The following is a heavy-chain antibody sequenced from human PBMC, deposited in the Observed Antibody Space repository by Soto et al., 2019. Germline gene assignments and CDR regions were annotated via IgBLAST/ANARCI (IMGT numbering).Heavy chain of an antibody. Sequence: EVQLLESGGGLVQPGGSVRLSCAASGFTFSSYAMSWVRQAPGKGLEWVSAISGSGGSTYYADSVKGRFTISRDNSKNTLYLQMNSLRAEDTAVYYCAKDAGYFGVVAATGFYDYWGQGTLVTVSS. CDR3: AKDAGYFGVVAATGFYDY. CDR2: ISGSGGST. V-gene: IGHV3-23*01. D-gene: IGHD2-15*01. J-gene: IGHJ4*02. CDR1: GFTFSSYA.